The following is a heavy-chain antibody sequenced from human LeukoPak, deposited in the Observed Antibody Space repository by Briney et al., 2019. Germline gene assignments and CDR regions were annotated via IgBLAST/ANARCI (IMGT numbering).Heavy chain of an antibody. CDR1: GGSISSYY. Sequence: SETLSLTCTVSGGSISSYYWSWIRQPPGKGLEWIGYIYYSGSTNYNPSLKSRVTISVDTSKNQFSLKLSSVTAADTAVYYCARGNWNDVVGYYFDYWGQGTLVTVSS. D-gene: IGHD1-1*01. CDR2: IYYSGST. J-gene: IGHJ4*02. CDR3: ARGNWNDVVGYYFDY. V-gene: IGHV4-59*08.